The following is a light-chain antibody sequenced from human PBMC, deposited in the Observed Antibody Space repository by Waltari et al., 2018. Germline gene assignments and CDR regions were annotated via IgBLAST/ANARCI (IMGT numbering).Light chain of an antibody. CDR2: DND. J-gene: IGLJ2*01. Sequence: QSVLTQPPSLSGAPGPRVTFSCTGSSSNIGAGYYVHWYQQLPGTAPKLLIYDNDNRPSGVPDRFSGSKSGTSASLAITGLQAEDEADYYCQSYDTTLRGSIFGGGTKLTVL. CDR3: QSYDTTLRGSI. CDR1: SSNIGAGYY. V-gene: IGLV1-40*01.